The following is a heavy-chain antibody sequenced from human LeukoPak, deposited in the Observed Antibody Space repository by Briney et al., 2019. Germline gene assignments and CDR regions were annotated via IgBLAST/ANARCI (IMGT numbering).Heavy chain of an antibody. V-gene: IGHV4-39*07. Sequence: SETLSLTCTVSGGSISSSSYYWGWIRQPPGKGLEWIGSIYYSGSTYYNPSLKSRVTISVDTSKNQFSLKLSSVTAADTAVYYCARAPTHGSGSYKWMFDYWGQGTLVTVSS. D-gene: IGHD3-10*01. CDR1: GGSISSSSYY. J-gene: IGHJ4*02. CDR3: ARAPTHGSGSYKWMFDY. CDR2: IYYSGST.